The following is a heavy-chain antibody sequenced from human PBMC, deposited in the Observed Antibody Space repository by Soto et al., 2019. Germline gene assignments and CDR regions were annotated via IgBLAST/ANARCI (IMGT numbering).Heavy chain of an antibody. D-gene: IGHD5-12*01. J-gene: IGHJ4*02. CDR3: AQQLATIGLISY. CDR2: IYYSGST. V-gene: IGHV4-61*01. Sequence: SETLSLTFTVSGGSVSSGIYYWSWIRQSPGKGLEWIGYIYYSGSTNYNPSLKSRVTLSVDTAKNQFSLKLGSVTAADTAVYYCAQQLATIGLISYWGRGTLVPVSS. CDR1: GGSVSSGIYY.